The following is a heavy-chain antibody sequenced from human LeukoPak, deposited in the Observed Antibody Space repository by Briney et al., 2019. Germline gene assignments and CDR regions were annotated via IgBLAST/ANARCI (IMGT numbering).Heavy chain of an antibody. Sequence: GGSLRLSCAASGFIFSSYAMNWVRQAPGKGLEWVSAISGSGANAYYADSVKGRFTISRDNSKNTLYLQMDSLRAEDTAVYYCAKASRKILLAGSSLDCWGQGTLVTVSS. J-gene: IGHJ4*02. CDR1: GFIFSSYA. V-gene: IGHV3-23*01. CDR3: AKASRKILLAGSSLDC. D-gene: IGHD3-3*02. CDR2: ISGSGANA.